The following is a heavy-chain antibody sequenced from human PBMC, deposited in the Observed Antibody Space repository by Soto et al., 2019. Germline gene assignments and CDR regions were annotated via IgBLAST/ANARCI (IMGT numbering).Heavy chain of an antibody. CDR3: ARDDEGGSDCDLGY. J-gene: IGHJ4*02. CDR2: ISSDGSNK. D-gene: IGHD1-26*01. Sequence: QVQLVESGGGVVQPGRSLRLSCAVSGFTFSSHAMNWVRQAPGKGLEWVTLISSDGSNKYYADSVKGRFTTSRDNSKNTMYLQMTSLRVEDTAVYYCARDDEGGSDCDLGYWGQGALVTVSS. V-gene: IGHV3-30-3*01. CDR1: GFTFSSHA.